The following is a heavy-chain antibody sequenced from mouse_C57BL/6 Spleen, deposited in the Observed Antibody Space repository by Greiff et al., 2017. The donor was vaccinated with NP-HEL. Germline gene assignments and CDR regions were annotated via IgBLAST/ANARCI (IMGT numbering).Heavy chain of an antibody. J-gene: IGHJ4*01. V-gene: IGHV1-53*01. CDR3: TRWPGAMDY. Sequence: VQLQQPGTELVKPGASVKLSCTASGYTFTSYWMHWVKQRPGQGLEWIGYINPSNGGTNYTEKFKSKATLTVDKSSSTAYMQLSSLTSEDAAVYYCTRWPGAMDYWGQGTSVTVSS. CDR1: GYTFTSYW. CDR2: INPSNGGT.